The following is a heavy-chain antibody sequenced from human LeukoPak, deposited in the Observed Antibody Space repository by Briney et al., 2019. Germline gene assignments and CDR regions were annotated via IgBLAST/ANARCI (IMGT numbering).Heavy chain of an antibody. CDR3: ARAPITMVRTSGGWFDP. CDR2: INPNSGGT. Sequence: ASVKVSCKASGYTFTGYYVHWVRQAPGQGLEWMGWINPNSGGTNYAQKFQGRVTMTRDTSISTAYMELSRLRSDDTAVYYCARAPITMVRTSGGWFDPWGQGTLVTVSS. CDR1: GYTFTGYY. D-gene: IGHD3-10*01. J-gene: IGHJ5*02. V-gene: IGHV1-2*02.